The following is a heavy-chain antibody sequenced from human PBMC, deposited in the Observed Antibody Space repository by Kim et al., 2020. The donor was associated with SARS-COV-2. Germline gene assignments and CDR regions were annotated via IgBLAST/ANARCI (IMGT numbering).Heavy chain of an antibody. D-gene: IGHD3-9*01. Sequence: ADAVKGRFTISRDNSKNTLSLQMISLRAEDTAVYYCAKRNNGYFFDYWGQGTLVTVSS. J-gene: IGHJ4*02. CDR3: AKRNNGYFFDY. V-gene: IGHV3-23*01.